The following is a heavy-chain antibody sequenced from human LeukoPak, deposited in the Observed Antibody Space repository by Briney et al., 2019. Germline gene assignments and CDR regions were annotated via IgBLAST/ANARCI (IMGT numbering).Heavy chain of an antibody. Sequence: ASVKVSCKTSGGSLSNCGISWVRQAPGQGLEWMGGIIPILGTANYAQKFQGRVTITTDESTSTAYMELNRLRSEDTAVYYCARDRYYDSRGNFYESGYWGQGTLVTVSS. J-gene: IGHJ4*02. D-gene: IGHD3-22*01. CDR1: GGSLSNCG. CDR3: ARDRYYDSRGNFYESGY. CDR2: IIPILGTA. V-gene: IGHV1-69*05.